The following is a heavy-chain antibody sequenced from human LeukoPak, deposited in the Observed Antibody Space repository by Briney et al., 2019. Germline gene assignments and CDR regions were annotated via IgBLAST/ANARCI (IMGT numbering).Heavy chain of an antibody. Sequence: PGGSLRLSCAASGFTVSSNYMSWVRQDPGKGLEWVSVIYSGGATSYADSVKGRFTISRDSSKNTLYLQMNSLRADDTAVYYCARGSGDIMDYWGQGILVTVSS. J-gene: IGHJ4*02. CDR2: IYSGGAT. CDR3: ARGSGDIMDY. D-gene: IGHD4-17*01. V-gene: IGHV3-53*01. CDR1: GFTVSSNY.